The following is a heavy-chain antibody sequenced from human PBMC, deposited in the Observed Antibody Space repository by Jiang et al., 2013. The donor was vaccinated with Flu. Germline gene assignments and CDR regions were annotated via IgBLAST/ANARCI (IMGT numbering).Heavy chain of an antibody. CDR3: AVTWGPWTPADI. D-gene: IGHD3/OR15-3a*01. Sequence: GPEWMGIIYPGDSDTRYSPSFPKAQVTISADKSISTAYLQWSSLKASDTAMYYCAVTWGPWTPADIWGQGTMVTVSS. J-gene: IGHJ3*02. V-gene: IGHV5-51*01. CDR2: IYPGDSDT.